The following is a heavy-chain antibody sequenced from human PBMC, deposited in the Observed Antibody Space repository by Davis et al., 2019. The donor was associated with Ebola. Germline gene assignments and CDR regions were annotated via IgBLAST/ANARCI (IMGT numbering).Heavy chain of an antibody. D-gene: IGHD3-3*01. CDR3: VRAVFHEVLDY. J-gene: IGHJ4*02. Sequence: PGGSLRLSCATSGFPFSNYAMHWVRQAPGKGLEWVAVVSHSERVRFYADSVKGRFTISRDNSENTLYLQMSSLTVDDTAVYYCVRAVFHEVLDYWGQGTPVTVSS. V-gene: IGHV3-30*04. CDR2: VSHSERVR. CDR1: GFPFSNYA.